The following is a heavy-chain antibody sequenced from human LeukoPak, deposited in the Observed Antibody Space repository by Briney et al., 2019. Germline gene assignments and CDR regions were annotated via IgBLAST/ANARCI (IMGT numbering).Heavy chain of an antibody. Sequence: GGSLRLSCAASGFTFSSYSMIWVRQAPGKGLEWVANIKQDGSEKYYVDSVKGRFTISRDNAKNSLYLQMNSLRAEDTAVYYCAREGSREWELSYYFDYWGQGTLVTVSS. CDR2: IKQDGSEK. CDR1: GFTFSSYS. V-gene: IGHV3-7*01. CDR3: AREGSREWELSYYFDY. J-gene: IGHJ4*02. D-gene: IGHD1-26*01.